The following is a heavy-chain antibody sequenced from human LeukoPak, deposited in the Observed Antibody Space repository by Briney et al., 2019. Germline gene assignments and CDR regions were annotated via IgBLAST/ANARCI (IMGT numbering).Heavy chain of an antibody. J-gene: IGHJ3*02. CDR2: IYYSGST. D-gene: IGHD3-16*01. Sequence: SETLSLTCTVSGGSISSYYWSWIRRPPGKGLEWIGYIYYSGSTNYNPSLKSRVTISVDTSKNQFSLKLSSVTAADTAVYYCASAFILPNAFDIWGQGTLVTVSS. CDR1: GGSISSYY. V-gene: IGHV4-59*08. CDR3: ASAFILPNAFDI.